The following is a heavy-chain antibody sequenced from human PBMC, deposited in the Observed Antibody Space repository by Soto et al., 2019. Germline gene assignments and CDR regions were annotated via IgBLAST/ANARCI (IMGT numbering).Heavy chain of an antibody. CDR2: IYYSGST. D-gene: IGHD1-1*01. V-gene: IGHV4-31*03. CDR1: GGSISSGGYY. J-gene: IGHJ6*02. CDR3: ARDRQERLLYYYYGMDV. Sequence: SETLSLTCTVSGGSISSGGYYWSWIRQHPGKGLEWIGYIYYSGSTYYNPSLKSRVTISVDTSKNQFSLKLSSVTAADTAVYYCARDRQERLLYYYYGMDVWGQGTTVTVSS.